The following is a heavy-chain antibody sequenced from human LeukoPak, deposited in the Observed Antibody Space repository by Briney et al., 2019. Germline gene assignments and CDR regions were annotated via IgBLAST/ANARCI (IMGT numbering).Heavy chain of an antibody. CDR2: INHSGST. D-gene: IGHD3-3*01. Sequence: SETLSLTCAVYGGSFSGYYWSWIRQPPGKGREWMGEINHSGSTNYNPSLKSRVTISVDTSKNQFSLKLSSVTAADTAVYYCARGCRYDFWSGYYEFANWFDPWGQGTLVTVSS. V-gene: IGHV4-34*01. CDR1: GGSFSGYY. J-gene: IGHJ5*02. CDR3: ARGCRYDFWSGYYEFANWFDP.